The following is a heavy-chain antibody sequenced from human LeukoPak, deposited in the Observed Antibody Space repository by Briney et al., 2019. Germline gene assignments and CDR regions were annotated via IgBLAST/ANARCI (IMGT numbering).Heavy chain of an antibody. CDR2: ISSSSSYI. D-gene: IGHD1-7*01. CDR3: AGDNWNYGWFDP. V-gene: IGHV3-21*01. J-gene: IGHJ5*02. CDR1: GFTFSSYS. Sequence: GGSLRLSCAASGFTFSSYSMNWVRQAPGKGLEWVSSISSSSSYIYYADSVKGRFTISRDNAKNSLYLQINSLRAEDTAVYYCAGDNWNYGWFDPWGQGSLVTVSS.